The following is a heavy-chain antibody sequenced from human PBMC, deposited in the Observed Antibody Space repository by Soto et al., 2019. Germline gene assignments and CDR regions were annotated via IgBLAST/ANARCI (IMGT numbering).Heavy chain of an antibody. CDR2: VYYGGTT. D-gene: IGHD1-26*01. Sequence: SETLSLTCTVSGGSIRNGDYYWGWIRQPPGKGLEWIGYVYYGGTTYSHPSLNSRVSISVDTSENQFSLGLTSVTAADTAVYYCVTVNLVGAAYYFDYWGPGTLVTVS. CDR1: GGSIRNGDYY. CDR3: VTVNLVGAAYYFDY. V-gene: IGHV4-30-4*01. J-gene: IGHJ4*02.